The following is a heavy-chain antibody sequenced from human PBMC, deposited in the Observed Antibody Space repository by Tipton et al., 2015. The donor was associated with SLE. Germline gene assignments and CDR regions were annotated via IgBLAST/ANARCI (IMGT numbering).Heavy chain of an antibody. J-gene: IGHJ5*02. Sequence: TLCLTCTVSGYSISSGYYWSWISQHPGKGLEGIGEINHSGSTNYNPSLKSRVTISVDTSKNKFSLKLRSVTAADTAVYYCARGEVVVLPAEAWFVPWCQGTLVTVSS. CDR1: GYSISSGYY. V-gene: IGHV4-38-2*02. CDR2: INHSGST. CDR3: ARGEVVVLPAEAWFVP. D-gene: IGHD2-2*01.